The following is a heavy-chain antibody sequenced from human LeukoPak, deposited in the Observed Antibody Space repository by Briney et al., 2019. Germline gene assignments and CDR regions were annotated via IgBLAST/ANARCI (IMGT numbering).Heavy chain of an antibody. Sequence: PPETLSLTCTVSGGSITRNHWSWIRQPPGKGLEWIGYIYDSGSTNYNPSLKSRVTISVDTSKNQFSLNLSSVTAADTAVYYCARGVSGWHQFDYWGQGTLVTVSS. V-gene: IGHV4-59*01. D-gene: IGHD6-19*01. CDR2: IYDSGST. CDR3: ARGVSGWHQFDY. J-gene: IGHJ4*02. CDR1: GGSITRNH.